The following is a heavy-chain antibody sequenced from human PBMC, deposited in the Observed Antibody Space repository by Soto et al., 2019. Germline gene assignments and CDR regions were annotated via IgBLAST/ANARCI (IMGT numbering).Heavy chain of an antibody. CDR3: ARDGQPERAAHYYYYYGLDI. CDR2: IIPIFGTA. CDR1: GGTFSSYA. J-gene: IGHJ6*02. D-gene: IGHD1-1*01. Sequence: SVKVSCKASGGTFSSYAISWVRQAPGQGLEWMGGIIPIFGTANYAQKFQGRVTITADESTSTAYMELSSLRSEDTAVYYCARDGQPERAAHYYYYYGLDIWGQGTTVTVSS. V-gene: IGHV1-69*13.